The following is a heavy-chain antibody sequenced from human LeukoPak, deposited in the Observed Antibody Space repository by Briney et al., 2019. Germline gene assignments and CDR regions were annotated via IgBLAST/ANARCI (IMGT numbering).Heavy chain of an antibody. CDR1: GFTFNIYW. V-gene: IGHV3-74*01. CDR2: INSDGSGT. Sequence: GGSLRLSCAASGFTFNIYWMHWVRHAPGKGLVWVSHINSDGSGTNYADSVKGRFTISRDNAKNTLYLQMNSLRAEDTAVYYCARDRGYQIDYWGQGILVTVSS. CDR3: ARDRGYQIDY. D-gene: IGHD3-10*01. J-gene: IGHJ4*02.